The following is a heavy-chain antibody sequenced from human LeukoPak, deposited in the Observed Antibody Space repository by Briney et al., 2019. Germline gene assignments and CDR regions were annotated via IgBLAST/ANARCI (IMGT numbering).Heavy chain of an antibody. D-gene: IGHD2-2*01. Sequence: SVKVSCKASGGTFSSYAISWVRQAPGQGLEWMGRIIPILGIANYAQKFQGRVTITADESTSTAYMELSSLRSEDTAVYYCAIRSHCSSTSCSTVYYYYYYMDVWGKGTTVTVSS. J-gene: IGHJ6*03. CDR3: AIRSHCSSTSCSTVYYYYYYMDV. CDR2: IIPILGIA. CDR1: GGTFSSYA. V-gene: IGHV1-69*04.